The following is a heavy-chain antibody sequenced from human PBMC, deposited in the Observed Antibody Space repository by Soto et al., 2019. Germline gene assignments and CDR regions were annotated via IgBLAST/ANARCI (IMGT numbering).Heavy chain of an antibody. Sequence: PSQTLSLTCVISGDSVSSNSATWNWIRQSPSRGLQWLGRTYYRSKWFHDYAVSVESRITINPDTSKNQFSLQLISVTPEDTAVYYCARSITGSAYFDYWGQGTLVTVSS. D-gene: IGHD3-10*01. CDR2: TYYRSKWFH. J-gene: IGHJ4*02. V-gene: IGHV6-1*01. CDR3: ARSITGSAYFDY. CDR1: GDSVSSNSAT.